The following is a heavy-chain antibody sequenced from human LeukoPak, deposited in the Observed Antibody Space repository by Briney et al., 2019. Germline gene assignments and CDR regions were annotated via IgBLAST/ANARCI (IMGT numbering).Heavy chain of an antibody. CDR1: GFSLSTSGMC. V-gene: IGHV2-70*11. Sequence: SGPTLVNPTQTLTLTCTFSGFSLSTSGMCVSWIRQPPGKALEWLARIDWDDDKYYSTSLKTRLTISKDTSKNQVVLTMTNMDPVDTATYYCARMSYDSSGYDNWFDPWGQGTLVTVSS. CDR2: IDWDDDK. D-gene: IGHD3-22*01. CDR3: ARMSYDSSGYDNWFDP. J-gene: IGHJ5*02.